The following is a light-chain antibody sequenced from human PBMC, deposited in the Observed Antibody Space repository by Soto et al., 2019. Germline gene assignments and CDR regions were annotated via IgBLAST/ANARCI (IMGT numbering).Light chain of an antibody. CDR1: SSDVGGYNY. V-gene: IGLV2-8*01. CDR3: ISYAGSDNLV. Sequence: QSVLTPPPSTSGSPGQSVTISCTGTSSDVGGYNYVSWYQQHPGKAPKLMIYEVSTRPSGVPDRFSGSKSDNTAYLTVPGLQAEDEADYYCISYAGSDNLVFGTGTKGTVL. CDR2: EVS. J-gene: IGLJ1*01.